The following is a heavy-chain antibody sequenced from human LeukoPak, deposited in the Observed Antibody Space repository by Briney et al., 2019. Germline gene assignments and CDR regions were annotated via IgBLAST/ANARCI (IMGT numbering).Heavy chain of an antibody. CDR1: GYTFTNYA. J-gene: IGHJ6*02. V-gene: IGHV1-3*01. CDR3: ARVGLGYCSSTSCYEDGMDV. CDR2: INPGNGNT. Sequence: ASVKVSCKGSGYTFTNYAVHWVRQAPGQRLEWLGWINPGNGNTNYAQKLQGRVTMTTDTSTSTAYMELRSLRSDDTAVYYCARVGLGYCSSTSCYEDGMDVWGQGTTVTVSS. D-gene: IGHD2-2*01.